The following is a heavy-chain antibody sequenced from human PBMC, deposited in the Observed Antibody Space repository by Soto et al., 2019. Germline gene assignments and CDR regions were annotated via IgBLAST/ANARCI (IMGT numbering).Heavy chain of an antibody. V-gene: IGHV4-39*01. CDR2: IYYSGST. J-gene: IGHJ5*02. CDR1: GGSISSSSYY. CDR3: ARQSSQGWFDP. Sequence: TLSLTCTVSGGSISSSSYYWGWIRQPPGKGLEWIGSIYYSGSTYYNPSLKSRVTISVDTSKNQFSLKLSSVTAADTAVYYCARQSSQGWFDPWGQGTLVTVSS.